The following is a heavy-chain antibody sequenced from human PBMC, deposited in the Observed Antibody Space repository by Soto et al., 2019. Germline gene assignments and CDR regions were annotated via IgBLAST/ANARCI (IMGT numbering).Heavy chain of an antibody. Sequence: PGGSLRLSCAASGFIFSSYSLNWVRQAPGKGLEWVSYISGSGTTIYYADSVKGRFTISRDYAKSSLYLQMNSLRAEDTAMYYCASFSRMADGYYWGQGTLVTVSS. V-gene: IGHV3-48*01. CDR1: GFIFSSYS. J-gene: IGHJ4*02. D-gene: IGHD3-22*01. CDR3: ASFSRMADGYY. CDR2: ISGSGTTI.